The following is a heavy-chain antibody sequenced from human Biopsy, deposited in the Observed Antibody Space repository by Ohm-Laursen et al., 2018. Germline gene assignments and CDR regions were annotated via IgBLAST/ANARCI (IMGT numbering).Heavy chain of an antibody. CDR1: GVTLSGYA. V-gene: IGHV3-21*01. J-gene: IGHJ6*02. CDR2: ISASSSYI. Sequence: SLRLSCSASGVTLSGYAMNWVRQAPGKGLEWVSSISASSSYIHYADSVKGRFTISRDSAKSSLYLQMNSLRAEDTAVYYCARDLEYGSSFYYYYGMDVWGQGTTVTVSS. CDR3: ARDLEYGSSFYYYYGMDV. D-gene: IGHD6-19*01.